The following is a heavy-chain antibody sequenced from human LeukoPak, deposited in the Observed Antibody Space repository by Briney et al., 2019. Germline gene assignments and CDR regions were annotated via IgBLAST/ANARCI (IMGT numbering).Heavy chain of an antibody. Sequence: PGGSLRLSCAASGFTVSNNYMSWVRQAPGKGLEWVSVIYSGGSTYYADSVKGRFIIPRDNYKSTLYLQMNSLRAEDTAVYYCVRVEYSGSHYLFDLWGQGTLVTVSS. J-gene: IGHJ4*02. CDR2: IYSGGST. V-gene: IGHV3-53*01. CDR1: GFTVSNNY. D-gene: IGHD1-26*01. CDR3: VRVEYSGSHYLFDL.